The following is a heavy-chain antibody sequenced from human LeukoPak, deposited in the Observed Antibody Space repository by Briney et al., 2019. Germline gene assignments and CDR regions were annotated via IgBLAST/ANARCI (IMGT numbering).Heavy chain of an antibody. CDR2: ISAYNGDT. J-gene: IGHJ4*02. D-gene: IGHD3-16*02. CDR1: GYTFTSFG. V-gene: IGHV1-18*01. Sequence: GASVKVSCKASGYTFTSFGVTWVRQAPGQGLEWMGWISAYNGDTRYAEKLQGRATLTTEASTGTAFMELRSLRSDDTAIYFCARGGPDYDYVWGTYRPLDYWGQGTPVTVSS. CDR3: ARGGPDYDYVWGTYRPLDY.